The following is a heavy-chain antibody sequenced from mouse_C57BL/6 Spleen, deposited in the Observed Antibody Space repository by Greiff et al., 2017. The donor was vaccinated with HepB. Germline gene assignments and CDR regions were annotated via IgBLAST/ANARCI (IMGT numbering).Heavy chain of an antibody. J-gene: IGHJ3*01. CDR2: INPSSGYT. D-gene: IGHD1-1*01. CDR3: ARALYGSSYWFAY. V-gene: IGHV1-7*01. CDR1: GYTFTSYW. Sequence: VQLQQSGAELAKPGASVKLSCKASGYTFTSYWMHWVKQRPGQGLEWIGYINPSSGYTKYNQKFKDKATLTANKSSSTAYMQLSSLTYEDSAVYYCARALYGSSYWFAYWGQGTLVTVSA.